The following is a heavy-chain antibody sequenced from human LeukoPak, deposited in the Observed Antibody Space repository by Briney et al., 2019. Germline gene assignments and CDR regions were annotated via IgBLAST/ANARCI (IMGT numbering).Heavy chain of an antibody. Sequence: SETLSLTCTVSGGSISSSSYYWGWIRQPPGKGLEWIGSIYCSGSTYYNPSLKSRVTISVDTSKNQFSLKLSSVTAADTAVYYCARGTTGTIDYWGQGTTVTVSS. CDR3: ARGTTGTIDY. J-gene: IGHJ4*03. D-gene: IGHD1-1*01. CDR1: GGSISSSSYY. V-gene: IGHV4-39*07. CDR2: IYCSGST.